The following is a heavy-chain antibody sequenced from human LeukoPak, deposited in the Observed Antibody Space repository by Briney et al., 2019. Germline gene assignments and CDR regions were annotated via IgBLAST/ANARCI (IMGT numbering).Heavy chain of an antibody. D-gene: IGHD2-15*01. J-gene: IGHJ6*02. V-gene: IGHV4-59*01. CDR3: ACSEHYYYGMDV. CDR2: IYYSGST. CDR1: GGSISSYY. Sequence: PSETLSLTCTVSGGSISSYYWSWIRQPPGKGLEWIGYIYYSGSTNYNPSLKSRVTISVDTSKNQFSLKLSSVTAADTAVYYCACSEHYYYGMDVWGQGTTVTVSS.